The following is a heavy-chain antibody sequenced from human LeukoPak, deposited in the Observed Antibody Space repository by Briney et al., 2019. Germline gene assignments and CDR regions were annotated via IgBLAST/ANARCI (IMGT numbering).Heavy chain of an antibody. CDR1: GFTFSSYA. V-gene: IGHV3-23*01. J-gene: IGHJ3*02. CDR3: AKDLSKYYDSSGYYSIAFDI. Sequence: GGSLRLSCAAPGFTFSSYAMSWARQAPGKGLEWVSAISGSGGSTYYADSVKGRFTISRDNSKNTLYLQMNSLRAEDTAVYYCAKDLSKYYDSSGYYSIAFDIWGQGTMVTVSS. CDR2: ISGSGGST. D-gene: IGHD3-22*01.